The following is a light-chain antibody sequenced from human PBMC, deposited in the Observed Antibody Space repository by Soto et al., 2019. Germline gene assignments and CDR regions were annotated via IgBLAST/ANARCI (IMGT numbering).Light chain of an antibody. CDR1: QSVSDY. J-gene: IGKJ4*01. CDR3: QQRVNWPPT. CDR2: DAS. V-gene: IGKV3-11*01. Sequence: VLTQSPASLSLSPGERATLSCRAGQSVSDYLAWYQQKPGQPPRLLFFDASNRATGVPARFSAGGSGTDFTLIIGSLEPEDFAVYYCQQRVNWPPTFGGGTEVDIK.